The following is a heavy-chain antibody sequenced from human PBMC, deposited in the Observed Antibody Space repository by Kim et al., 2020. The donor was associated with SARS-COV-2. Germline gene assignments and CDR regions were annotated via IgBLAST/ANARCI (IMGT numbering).Heavy chain of an antibody. J-gene: IGHJ6*02. Sequence: GGSLRLSCAASGFTFGNDSMSWVRQAPGKGLEWVGRIKTNTDGESSDYAATGKGRFTISRENSKHTLELQMDNQKIEDTAVYCCAMTYRSGWGQGNTVPVFS. CDR1: GFTFGNDS. V-gene: IGHV3-15*01. CDR2: IKTNTDGESS. CDR3: AMTYRSG. D-gene: IGHD6-25*01.